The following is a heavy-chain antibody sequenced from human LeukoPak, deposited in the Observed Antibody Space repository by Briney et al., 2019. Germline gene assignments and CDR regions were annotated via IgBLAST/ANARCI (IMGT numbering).Heavy chain of an antibody. V-gene: IGHV3-48*01. CDR1: GFTFSGYS. Sequence: GGSLRLSCAASGFTFSGYSMSWVRQAPGKGLEWLSYISSGSRTIYYADSVKGRFTVSRDNSKNTLYLQMNSLRAEDTAVYHCAKAQETSYAFDVWGQGTMVTVSS. CDR3: AKAQETSYAFDV. J-gene: IGHJ3*01. CDR2: ISSGSRTI.